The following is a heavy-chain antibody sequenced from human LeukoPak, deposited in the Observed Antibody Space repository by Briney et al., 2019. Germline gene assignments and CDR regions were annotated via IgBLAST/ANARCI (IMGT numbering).Heavy chain of an antibody. CDR3: ARSGGSGSYSNYYMDV. CDR1: GGSISSYS. J-gene: IGHJ6*03. CDR2: ISYSGST. D-gene: IGHD3-10*01. V-gene: IGHV4-59*01. Sequence: SETLSLTCTVSGGSISSYSWSWIRQPPGKGLEWIGYISYSGSTNYNPSLKSRVTISVDTSKNQFSLKLSSVTAADTAVYYCARSGGSGSYSNYYMDVWGKGTTVTISS.